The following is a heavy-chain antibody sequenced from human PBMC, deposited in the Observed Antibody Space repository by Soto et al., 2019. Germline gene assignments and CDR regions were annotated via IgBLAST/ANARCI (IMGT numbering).Heavy chain of an antibody. J-gene: IGHJ4*02. D-gene: IGHD3-3*01. CDR1: GYTFTSYD. CDR3: ARAFVTIFGVVTLAFDY. CDR2: MNPNSGNT. V-gene: IGHV1-8*01. Sequence: ASVKVSCKASGYTFTSYDINWVRQATGQGLEWMGWMNPNSGNTGYAQKFQGRVTMTRNTSISTAYMELSSLRSEDTAVYYCARAFVTIFGVVTLAFDYWGQRTLVTVSS.